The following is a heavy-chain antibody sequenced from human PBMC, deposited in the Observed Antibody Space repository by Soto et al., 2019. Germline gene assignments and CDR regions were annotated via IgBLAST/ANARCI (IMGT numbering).Heavy chain of an antibody. Sequence: QITLRESGPTLVKPTQTLTLTCAVSGSSLSTSGVVVGWIRQPPGKALEWLALIYWDDDKRYSPSLTNRLTITKDTSKNQVVLTMTNMDPVDTATYYCAHIRVVTYYGSGWFDPWGQGTLVTVSS. CDR1: GSSLSTSGVV. V-gene: IGHV2-5*02. J-gene: IGHJ5*02. D-gene: IGHD3-10*01. CDR2: IYWDDDK. CDR3: AHIRVVTYYGSGWFDP.